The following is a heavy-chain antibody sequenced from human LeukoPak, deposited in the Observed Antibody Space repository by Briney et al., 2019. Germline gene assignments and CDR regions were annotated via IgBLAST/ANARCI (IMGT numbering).Heavy chain of an antibody. V-gene: IGHV1-18*01. D-gene: IGHD1-26*01. CDR3: ARDPAWASYFDY. CDR1: GYTFTSYD. Sequence: ASVKVSCKASGYTFTSYDINWVRQAPGQGLEWMGWISTYSGNTNYVQKLQGRVTMTTDTSTSTAYMELRSLRSDDTAVYYCARDPAWASYFDYWGQGTLVTVSS. J-gene: IGHJ4*02. CDR2: ISTYSGNT.